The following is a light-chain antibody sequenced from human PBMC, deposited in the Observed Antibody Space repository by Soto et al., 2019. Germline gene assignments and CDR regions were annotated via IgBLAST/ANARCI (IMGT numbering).Light chain of an antibody. CDR3: CSHGGRHSYV. J-gene: IGLJ1*01. Sequence: QSVLTQPRSVSGSPGQSVTISCTGTSSDVGDYDYVSWYQQHPGKAPKLMIYGVTKRPSGVPDRFSGSKSGNTASLTISGLQAEDESDYYCCSHGGRHSYVFGTGTKVTVL. CDR2: GVT. CDR1: SSDVGDYDY. V-gene: IGLV2-11*01.